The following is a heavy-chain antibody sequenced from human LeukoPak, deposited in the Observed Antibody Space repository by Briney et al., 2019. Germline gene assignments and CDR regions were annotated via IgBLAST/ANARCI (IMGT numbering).Heavy chain of an antibody. D-gene: IGHD6-6*01. CDR2: ISTDGSST. V-gene: IGHV3-74*01. CDR3: VREYSSSSGRAFDI. Sequence: PGDSLRLSCAASGFTFSSYWMHWVRQAPGEGLVWVSRISTDGSSTNSADSVKGRFTISRDNAKNTLYLEMNSLRAEDTAVYYCVREYSSSSGRAFDIWGQGTMVTVSP. J-gene: IGHJ3*02. CDR1: GFTFSSYW.